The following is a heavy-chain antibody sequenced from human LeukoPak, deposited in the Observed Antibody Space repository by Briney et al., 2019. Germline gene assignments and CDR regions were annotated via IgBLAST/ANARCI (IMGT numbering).Heavy chain of an antibody. CDR3: ASPSSIAARGHGY. V-gene: IGHV1-69*04. CDR1: GGTFSSYA. CDR2: IIPILGIA. J-gene: IGHJ4*02. Sequence: ASVKVSCKASGGTFSSYAISWVRQAPGQGLEWMGRIIPILGIANYAQKFQGRVTITADKSTGTAYMELSSLRSEDTAVYYCASPSSIAARGHGYWGQGTLVTVSS. D-gene: IGHD6-6*01.